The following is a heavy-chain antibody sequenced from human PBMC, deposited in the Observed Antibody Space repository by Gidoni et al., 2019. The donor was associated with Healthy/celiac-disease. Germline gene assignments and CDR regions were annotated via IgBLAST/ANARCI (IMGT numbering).Heavy chain of an antibody. V-gene: IGHV3-23*01. CDR2: ISGSDGST. D-gene: IGHD3-22*01. CDR3: AKEGWYYYDSSGIY. J-gene: IGHJ4*02. Sequence: EVQLLESGGGLVQPGGSLRLSCAASGSTFSSYAMSWVRQATGKGLEWVSAISGSDGSTYYADSVKGRFTISRDNSKNTLYLQMNSLRAEDTAVYYCAKEGWYYYDSSGIYWGQGTLVTVSS. CDR1: GSTFSSYA.